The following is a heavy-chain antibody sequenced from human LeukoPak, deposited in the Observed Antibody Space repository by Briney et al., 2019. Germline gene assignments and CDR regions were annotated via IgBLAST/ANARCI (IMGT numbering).Heavy chain of an antibody. J-gene: IGHJ5*02. CDR1: GYTFTSYI. V-gene: IGHV1-18*01. CDR3: ARDKRSTAGNWFDP. CDR2: INAYNGNT. D-gene: IGHD1-14*01. Sequence: ASVKVSCKASGYTFTSYIISWVRQAPGQGLEWMGWINAYNGNTDYAQRVQGRVTMTTDTSTSTAYMELSTLRSDDAAVYYCARDKRSTAGNWFDPWGQGTLVTVSS.